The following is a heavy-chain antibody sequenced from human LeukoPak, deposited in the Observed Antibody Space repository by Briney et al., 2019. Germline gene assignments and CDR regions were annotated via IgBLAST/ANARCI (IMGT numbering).Heavy chain of an antibody. J-gene: IGHJ5*02. CDR1: GGSISSYY. V-gene: IGHV4-59*01. D-gene: IGHD3-3*01. CDR2: IYYSGST. Sequence: SETLSLTCTVSGGSISSYYWSWIRQPPGKGLEWIGYIYYSGSTNYNPSLKSRVTISVDTSKNQFSLKLSSVTAADTAVHYCARGDYDFWSGYYTNWFDPWGQGTLVTVSS. CDR3: ARGDYDFWSGYYTNWFDP.